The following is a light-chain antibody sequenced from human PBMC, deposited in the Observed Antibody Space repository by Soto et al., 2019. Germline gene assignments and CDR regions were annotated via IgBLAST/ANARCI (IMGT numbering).Light chain of an antibody. CDR3: QAYDSSLSGYV. CDR2: GNT. V-gene: IGLV1-40*01. CDR1: SSNIGAGFD. J-gene: IGLJ1*01. Sequence: QPVLTQPPSVSGAPGQRVTISCTGGSSNIGAGFDVHWYQQLPGTAPKPLIHGNTNRASGVPDRFSASRSATSASLAITGLQAEDEADYYCQAYDSSLSGYVFGTGTKLTVL.